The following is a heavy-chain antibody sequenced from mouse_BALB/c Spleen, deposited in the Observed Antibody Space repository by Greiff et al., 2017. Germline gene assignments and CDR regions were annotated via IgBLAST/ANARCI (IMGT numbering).Heavy chain of an antibody. CDR2: ISSGGST. CDR3: ARGPYGNSPFAY. J-gene: IGHJ3*01. Sequence: EVQGVESGGGLVKPGGSLKLSCAASGFTFSSYAMSWVRQTPEKRLEWVASISSGGSTYYPDSVKGRFTISRDNARNILYLQMSSLRSEDTAMYYCARGPYGNSPFAYWGQGTLVTVSA. D-gene: IGHD2-1*01. V-gene: IGHV5-6-5*01. CDR1: GFTFSSYA.